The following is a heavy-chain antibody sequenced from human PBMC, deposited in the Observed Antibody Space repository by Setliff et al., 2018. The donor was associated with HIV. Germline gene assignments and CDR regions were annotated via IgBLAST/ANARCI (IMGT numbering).Heavy chain of an antibody. CDR3: ARDRHYFDY. CDR2: ISAYNGNT. V-gene: IGHV1-18*01. CDR1: GYTFTSYG. J-gene: IGHJ4*02. Sequence: ASVKVSCKASGYTFTSYGMSWVRQAPGQGPEWMGWISAYNGNTHSAQKLQGRVTMTTDTSTSTAYMELRSLRSDDTAVYYCARDRHYFDYWGQGTLVTVSS.